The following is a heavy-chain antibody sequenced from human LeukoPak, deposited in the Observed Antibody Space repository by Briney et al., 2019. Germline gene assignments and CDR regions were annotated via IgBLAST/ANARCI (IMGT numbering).Heavy chain of an antibody. D-gene: IGHD5-18*01. J-gene: IGHJ6*03. CDR3: ARNLARCFWVLQLCPSRYYYYMDV. V-gene: IGHV1-8*02. CDR1: GYTFTSYG. Sequence: ASVKVSCKASGYTFTSYGISWVRQATGQGLEWMGWMNPNSGNTGYAQKFQGRVTMTRNTSISTAYMELSSLRSEDTAVYYCARNLARCFWVLQLCPSRYYYYMDVWGKGTTVTVSS. CDR2: MNPNSGNT.